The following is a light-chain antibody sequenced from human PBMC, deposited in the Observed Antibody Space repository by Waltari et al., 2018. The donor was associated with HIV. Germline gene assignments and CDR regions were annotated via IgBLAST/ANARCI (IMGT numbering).Light chain of an antibody. Sequence: QSALTQPASVPGSPGQSITISCDLNDNEYVSWYQRHPGKAPKFIIYEVTNRPSVLSNRFSGSKSGNTATLTSSGLQPEDEADYFCTSYISGTSPVFGRGTRVTVL. CDR3: TSYISGTSPV. CDR2: EVT. J-gene: IGLJ2*01. V-gene: IGLV2-14*01. CDR1: DLNDNEY.